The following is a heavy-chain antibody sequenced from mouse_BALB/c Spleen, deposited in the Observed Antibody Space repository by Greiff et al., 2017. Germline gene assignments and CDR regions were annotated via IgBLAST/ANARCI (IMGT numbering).Heavy chain of an antibody. CDR2: IYPGNSDT. CDR1: GYSFTSYW. Sequence: EVQLQQSGTVLARPGASVKMSCKASGYSFTSYWMHWVKQRPGQGLEWIGAIYPGNSDTSYNQKFKGKAKLTAVTSASTAYMELSSLTNEDSAVYYCTRGGVYYGNYGYFDYWGQGTTLTVSS. CDR3: TRGGVYYGNYGYFDY. D-gene: IGHD2-1*01. V-gene: IGHV1-5*01. J-gene: IGHJ2*01.